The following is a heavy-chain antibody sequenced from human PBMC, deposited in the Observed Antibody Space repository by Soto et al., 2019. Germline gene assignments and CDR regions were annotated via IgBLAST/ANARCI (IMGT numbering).Heavy chain of an antibody. CDR1: GFTFSSYA. CDR2: IYSGGST. D-gene: IGHD6-19*01. Sequence: GGSLRLSCAASGFTFSSYAMHWVRQAPGKGLEWVSVIYSGGSTYYADSVKGRFTISRDNSKNTLYLQMNSLRAEDTAVYYCARVNSGWADYGMDVWGQGTTVTVSS. CDR3: ARVNSGWADYGMDV. J-gene: IGHJ6*02. V-gene: IGHV3-53*01.